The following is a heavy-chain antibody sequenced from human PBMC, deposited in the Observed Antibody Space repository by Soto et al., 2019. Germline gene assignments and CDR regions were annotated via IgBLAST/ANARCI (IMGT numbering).Heavy chain of an antibody. J-gene: IGHJ4*02. CDR2: IYPDDSDT. D-gene: IGHD2-8*02. CDR1: GYNFSNFW. Sequence: GESLKISCQASGYNFSNFWIAWVRQMPREGLEWLGIIYPDDSDTRYSPSFLGQVTTSADKFIKTTYLQWSSLKASDTAIYFCASSVLVTSTMNYFDLWGQGTLVTVSS. V-gene: IGHV5-51*01. CDR3: ASSVLVTSTMNYFDL.